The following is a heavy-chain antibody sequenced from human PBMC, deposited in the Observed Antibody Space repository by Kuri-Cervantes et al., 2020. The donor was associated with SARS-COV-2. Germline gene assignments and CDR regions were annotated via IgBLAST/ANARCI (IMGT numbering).Heavy chain of an antibody. CDR3: ARDHTKRWPINSYFDY. J-gene: IGHJ4*02. CDR1: GFTFSSYA. CDR2: ISSSSSTI. Sequence: GESLKISCAASGFTFSSYAMHWVRQAPGKGLEWVSYISSSSSTIYYADSVKGRFTISRDNAKNSLYLQMNSLRAEDTAVYYCARDHTKRWPINSYFDYWGQGTLVTVSS. D-gene: IGHD5-24*01. V-gene: IGHV3-48*01.